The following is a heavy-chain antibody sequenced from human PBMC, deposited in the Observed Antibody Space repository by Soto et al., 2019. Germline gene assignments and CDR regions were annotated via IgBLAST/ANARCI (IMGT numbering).Heavy chain of an antibody. CDR3: ASGGSSLNFDS. J-gene: IGHJ4*02. CDR2: INSDGSST. V-gene: IGHV3-74*01. Sequence: EVQLVESGGGLVQPGGSLRLSCAASGFTFRSYWMQWVRQAPGKGLVWVSWINSDGSSTSYADSVKGRFTISRDNAKNTRYRQMNRLRAEDTAVYYCASGGSSLNFDSWGQGTLVTVSS. CDR1: GFTFRSYW. D-gene: IGHD6-6*01.